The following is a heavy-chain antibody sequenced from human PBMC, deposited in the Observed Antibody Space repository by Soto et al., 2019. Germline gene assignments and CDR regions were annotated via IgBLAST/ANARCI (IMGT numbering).Heavy chain of an antibody. V-gene: IGHV4-39*01. Sequence: SETLSLTCTVSGDTISSSDYYWGCIRQPPGKGLEWVGSISYGGSTYSNTSPASRVTISEDTSKTQYSLKRTSVAAADMAVYSFARHFLRYYDSSGYLLDYWGQGTLVTVSS. CDR2: ISYGGST. CDR1: GDTISSSDYY. J-gene: IGHJ4*03. CDR3: ARHFLRYYDSSGYLLDY. D-gene: IGHD3-22*01.